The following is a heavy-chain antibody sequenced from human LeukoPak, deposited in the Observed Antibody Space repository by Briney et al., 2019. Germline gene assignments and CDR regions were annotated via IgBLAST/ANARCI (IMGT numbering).Heavy chain of an antibody. V-gene: IGHV4-59*01. J-gene: IGHJ6*03. CDR3: ARXXAMAXGRRGYYYYMDV. Sequence: SXTLSXXCTVSGGSISSYYWSWIRQPPGKGLEWIGYIYYSGSTNYNPSLKSRVTISVDTSKNQFSLKLSSVTAADTAVCYCARXXAMAXGRRGYYYYMDVWGKGTTVTISS. D-gene: IGHD5-24*01. CDR2: IYYSGST. CDR1: GGSISSYY.